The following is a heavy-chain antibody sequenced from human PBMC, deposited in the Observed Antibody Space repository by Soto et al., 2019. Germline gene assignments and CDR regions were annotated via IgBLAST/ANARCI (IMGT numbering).Heavy chain of an antibody. Sequence: SLRLSCAASGFTFDDYAMHWARQAPGKGLEWVSGISWNSGSIGYADSVKGRFTISRDNAKNSLYLQMNSLRDEDTALYYCAKDISLPVYGPYRHHYGMDVWGQRTTVIVSS. CDR1: GFTFDDYA. J-gene: IGHJ6*02. CDR2: ISWNSGSI. D-gene: IGHD1-20*01. V-gene: IGHV3-9*01. CDR3: AKDISLPVYGPYRHHYGMDV.